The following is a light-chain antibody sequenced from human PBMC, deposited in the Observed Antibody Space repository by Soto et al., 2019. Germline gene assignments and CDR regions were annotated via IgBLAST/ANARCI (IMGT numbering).Light chain of an antibody. CDR3: QQSYSAPWT. J-gene: IGKJ1*01. CDR1: QSISSY. Sequence: IHMTHSPSSLSAFLGHRFTITCRASQSISSYLNWYQQKPGKAPNLLIYAASSLQSGIPSRFSGSGSETDFTLTISSLQPEDFATYYCQQSYSAPWTFGQGTKVDTK. V-gene: IGKV1-39*01. CDR2: AAS.